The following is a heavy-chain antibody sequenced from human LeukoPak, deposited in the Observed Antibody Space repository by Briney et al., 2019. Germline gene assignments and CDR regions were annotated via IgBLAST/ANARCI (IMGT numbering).Heavy chain of an antibody. V-gene: IGHV4-30-4*07. CDR2: IYYSGST. D-gene: IGHD3-10*01. CDR1: GGSISSGGYS. Sequence: SETLSLTCAVSGGSISSGGYSWSWIRQPPGKGLEWIGYIYYSGSTYYNPSLRSRVTISVDTSKNQFSLKLSSVTAADTAVYYCASLLLWFGELLDLAFDYWGQGTLVTVSS. J-gene: IGHJ4*02. CDR3: ASLLLWFGELLDLAFDY.